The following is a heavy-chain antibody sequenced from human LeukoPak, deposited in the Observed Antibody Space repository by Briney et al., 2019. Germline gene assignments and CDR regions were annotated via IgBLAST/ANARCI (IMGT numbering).Heavy chain of an antibody. CDR1: GFTFSSYA. J-gene: IGHJ4*02. CDR3: AKLGAAGIAVVLVDS. V-gene: IGHV3-23*01. D-gene: IGHD6-19*01. Sequence: QPGGSLRLSCAASGFTFSSYAMSWVRQAPGKGLEWVSAISDVGDITYYADSVKGRFTISRGNSRNTLYLQMNSLRAEDTAVYYCAKLGAAGIAVVLVDSWGQGTLVTVSS. CDR2: ISDVGDIT.